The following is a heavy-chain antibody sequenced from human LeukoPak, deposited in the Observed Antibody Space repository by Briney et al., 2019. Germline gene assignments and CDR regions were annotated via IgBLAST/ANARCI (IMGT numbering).Heavy chain of an antibody. J-gene: IGHJ3*02. V-gene: IGHV4-4*07. CDR2: IYPSGS. D-gene: IGHD3-22*01. CDR1: GASISGYH. CDR3: AGVPWHYDTSGYYLNAFDI. Sequence: SETLPLTCTVSGASISGYHWSWIRQPAGKGLQWIGRIYPSGSDYNPSLKSRVTISVDKSKNQFSLTLRSVTAGDTAVYYCAGVPWHYDTSGYYLNAFDIWGQGTVVTVSS.